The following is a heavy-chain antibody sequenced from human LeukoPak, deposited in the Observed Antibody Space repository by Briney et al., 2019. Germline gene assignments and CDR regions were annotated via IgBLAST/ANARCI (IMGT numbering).Heavy chain of an antibody. D-gene: IGHD6-19*01. CDR2: IYYSGST. J-gene: IGHJ3*02. CDR1: GGSISSSSYY. CDR3: ARTSSGWYFNAFDI. V-gene: IGHV4-39*01. Sequence: QPSETLSLTCTVSGGSISSSSYYWGWIRQPPGKGLEWIGSIYYSGSTYYNPSLKSRVTISVDTSKNQFSLKLSSVTAADTAVYYCARTSSGWYFNAFDIWGQGTMVTVSS.